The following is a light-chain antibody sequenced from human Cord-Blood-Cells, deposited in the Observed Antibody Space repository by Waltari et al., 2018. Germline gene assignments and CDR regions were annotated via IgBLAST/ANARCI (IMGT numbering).Light chain of an antibody. V-gene: IGLV1-47*01. J-gene: IGLJ3*02. CDR2: RNN. Sequence: QSVLTQPPSASGTPGQRVTISCSGSSSNIGSNYVYWYQQLPGTAPKLLISRNNPRPSGGPDRFSGSKSGTSASLAISGLRSEDEADYYCAAWDDSLSGPVFGGGTKLTVL. CDR1: SSNIGSNY. CDR3: AAWDDSLSGPV.